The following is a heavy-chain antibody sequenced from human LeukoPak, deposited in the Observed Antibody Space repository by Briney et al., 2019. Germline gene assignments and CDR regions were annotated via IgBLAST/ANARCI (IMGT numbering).Heavy chain of an antibody. Sequence: SQTLLLTCAISGESVSSNSAAWNWIRQSPSRGLEWLGRTYYRSKWYNDYAVSLKSRIIINPDTSKNQFSLQLNSVTPEDTAVYYCARDGSRHYDFWTDYHASDIWGQGTMVNVSS. D-gene: IGHD3-3*01. CDR2: TYYRSKWYN. J-gene: IGHJ3*02. CDR3: ARDGSRHYDFWTDYHASDI. CDR1: GESVSSNSAA. V-gene: IGHV6-1*01.